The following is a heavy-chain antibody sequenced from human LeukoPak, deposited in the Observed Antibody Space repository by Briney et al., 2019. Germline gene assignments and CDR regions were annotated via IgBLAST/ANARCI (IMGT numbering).Heavy chain of an antibody. CDR2: IYYSGST. CDR1: GGSISSYY. D-gene: IGHD4-17*01. CDR3: ARGRNDYGYYFDY. Sequence: PSETLSLTCTVSGGSISSYYWSWIRQPPGKGLEWIGYIYYSGSTNHNPSLKSRVTISVDTSKNQFSLKLSSVTAADTAVYYCARGRNDYGYYFDYWGQGTLVTVSS. V-gene: IGHV4-59*01. J-gene: IGHJ4*02.